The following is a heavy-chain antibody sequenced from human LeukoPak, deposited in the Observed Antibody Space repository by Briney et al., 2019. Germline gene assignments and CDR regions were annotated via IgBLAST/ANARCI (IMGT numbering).Heavy chain of an antibody. CDR3: AREKGYYGSGEEFDP. CDR2: INPSGGST. V-gene: IGHV1-46*01. D-gene: IGHD3-10*01. CDR1: GYTFTSYY. J-gene: IGHJ5*02. Sequence: GASVKVSCKASGYTFTSYYMHWVRQAPGQGLEWVGIINPSGGSTSYAQKFQGRVTMTRDTSTSTVYMELSSLRSEDTAVYYCAREKGYYGSGEEFDPWGQGTLVTVSS.